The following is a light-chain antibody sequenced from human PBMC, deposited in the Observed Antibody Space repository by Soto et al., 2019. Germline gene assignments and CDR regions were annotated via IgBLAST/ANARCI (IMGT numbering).Light chain of an antibody. J-gene: IGLJ1*01. Sequence: QSALTQPASVSGSTGQSITISCTGTSSDVGSYNYVSWYQQHPGKAPKLMIYEVSDRPSGISSRFSGSKSGNTASLTISGLQTEDEADYYCSSYTSSSTLFGNGTKVTVL. CDR1: SSDVGSYNY. CDR3: SSYTSSSTL. CDR2: EVS. V-gene: IGLV2-14*01.